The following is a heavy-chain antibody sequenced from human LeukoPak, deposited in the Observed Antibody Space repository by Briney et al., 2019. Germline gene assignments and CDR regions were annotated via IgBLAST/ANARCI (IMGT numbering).Heavy chain of an antibody. CDR3: TTDLDY. Sequence: TAGGSLRLSCAGSGFIFSDVWMSWVRQAPGKGLEWVARIKTKAEGERIDYAAPVKGRFTISRDDSEKRLHLQMTSLKTEDTGVYYCTTDLDYWGQGTLVTVSS. J-gene: IGHJ4*02. CDR2: IKTKAEGERI. CDR1: GFIFSDVW. V-gene: IGHV3-15*01.